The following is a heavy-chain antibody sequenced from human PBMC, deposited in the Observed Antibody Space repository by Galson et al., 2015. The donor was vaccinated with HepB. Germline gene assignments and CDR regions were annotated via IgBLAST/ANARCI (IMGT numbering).Heavy chain of an antibody. CDR1: GFTFSSYW. J-gene: IGHJ6*02. Sequence: SLRLSCAASGFTFSSYWMTWVRQAPGKGLEWVANIKQDGSQKYYVDSVRDRFTISRDNAENSLHLQMNNLRAEDTAMYYCARVDYGSESFYNSYYYGMDVWGQGTTVTVSS. D-gene: IGHD3-10*01. CDR3: ARVDYGSESFYNSYYYGMDV. CDR2: IKQDGSQK. V-gene: IGHV3-7*03.